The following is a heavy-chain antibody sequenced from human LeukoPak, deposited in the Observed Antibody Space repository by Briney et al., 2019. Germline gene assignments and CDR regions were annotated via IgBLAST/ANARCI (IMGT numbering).Heavy chain of an antibody. J-gene: IGHJ4*02. CDR2: ISAYNGNT. CDR1: GGTFSRYA. V-gene: IGHV1-18*01. Sequence: ASVKVSCKASGGTFSRYAISWVRQAPGQGLEWMGWISAYNGNTNYAQKLQGRITMTNDTSTSTAYMELRTLSSDDTAVYYCAREQGPTTYYDILTGSSPYYFDYWGQGTLVTVSS. D-gene: IGHD3-9*01. CDR3: AREQGPTTYYDILTGSSPYYFDY.